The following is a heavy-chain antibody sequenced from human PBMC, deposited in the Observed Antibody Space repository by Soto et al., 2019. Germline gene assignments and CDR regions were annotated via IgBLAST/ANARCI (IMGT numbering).Heavy chain of an antibody. J-gene: IGHJ4*02. D-gene: IGHD4-17*01. CDR1: GYTFTSYY. Sequence: GASVKVSCKASGYTFTSYYMHWVRQAPGKGLEWMGGFDPEDGETIYAQKFQGRVTMTEDTSTDTAYMELSSLRSEDTAVYYCATDSDYGDYVWNYWGQGTLVTVSS. V-gene: IGHV1-24*01. CDR3: ATDSDYGDYVWNY. CDR2: FDPEDGET.